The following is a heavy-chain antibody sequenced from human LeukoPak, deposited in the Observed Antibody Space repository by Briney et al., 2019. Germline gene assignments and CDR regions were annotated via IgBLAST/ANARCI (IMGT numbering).Heavy chain of an antibody. CDR2: ISGSAIST. V-gene: IGHV3-23*01. J-gene: IGHJ4*02. CDR3: AKGDNNILTGYYNSFDS. D-gene: IGHD3-9*01. CDR1: GFTFSSYA. Sequence: GGSLRLSCAASGFTFSSYAMSWIRQAPGKGLEWVSSISGSAISTYYADSVKGRFTISRDNSRNTLYLQMNSLRAEDTALFYCAKGDNNILTGYYNSFDSWGQGTLVTVSS.